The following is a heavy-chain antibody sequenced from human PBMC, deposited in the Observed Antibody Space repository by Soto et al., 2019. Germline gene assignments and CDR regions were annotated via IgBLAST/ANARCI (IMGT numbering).Heavy chain of an antibody. J-gene: IGHJ6*02. CDR3: ARDLIGGGTANYSYGMEV. Sequence: VGSLRLSCASSGFTVSSNYMSCVRQSPGKWLEWVSVIYSGGSTYYADSVKGRFTISRDNSKNTLYLQMNSLRAEDTAVYYCARDLIGGGTANYSYGMEVLGQGTTDTVSS. D-gene: IGHD2-8*01. CDR1: GFTVSSNY. V-gene: IGHV3-53*01. CDR2: IYSGGST.